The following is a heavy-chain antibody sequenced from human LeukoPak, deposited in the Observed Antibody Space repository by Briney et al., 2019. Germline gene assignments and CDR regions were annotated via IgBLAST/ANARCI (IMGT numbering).Heavy chain of an antibody. Sequence: GGSLRLSCAASGFTFSSYAMSWVRQAPGKGLEGVSAISGSGGSTYYADSVKGRFTISRGNSKNTLYLQMNSLRAEDTAVYYCAKSMYSSSWSDAFDIWGQGTMVTVS. V-gene: IGHV3-23*01. CDR2: ISGSGGST. D-gene: IGHD6-13*01. CDR1: GFTFSSYA. J-gene: IGHJ3*02. CDR3: AKSMYSSSWSDAFDI.